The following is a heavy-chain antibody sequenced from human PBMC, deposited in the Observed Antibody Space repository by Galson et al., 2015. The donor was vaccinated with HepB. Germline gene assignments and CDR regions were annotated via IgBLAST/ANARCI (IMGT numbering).Heavy chain of an antibody. J-gene: IGHJ5*02. Sequence: SLRLSCAASGFIFSNYGMNWVHQAPGKGLEWVAFIWYDGSNKYYTDSVKGRFTISRDKPKNTLYLQMNSLRADDTAVYYCARARIVGATTSWFDLWGQGAQFTVSS. CDR1: GFIFSNYG. D-gene: IGHD1-26*01. V-gene: IGHV3-33*01. CDR3: ARARIVGATTSWFDL. CDR2: IWYDGSNK.